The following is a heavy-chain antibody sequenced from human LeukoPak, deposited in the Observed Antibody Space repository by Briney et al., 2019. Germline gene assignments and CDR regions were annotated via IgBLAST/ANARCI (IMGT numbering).Heavy chain of an antibody. CDR1: GGSISSSSYY. CDR2: IYYRRPP. Sequence: SETLSLTCTVSGGSISSSSYYWGWIRLPTGKGLEWIGSIYYRRPPSYNPSLNSRVTISVDTSKNQFSLKLSSVTAADTAVYYCARRRSGWHFDYWGQGTLVTVS. D-gene: IGHD6-19*01. V-gene: IGHV4-39*01. CDR3: ARRRSGWHFDY. J-gene: IGHJ4*02.